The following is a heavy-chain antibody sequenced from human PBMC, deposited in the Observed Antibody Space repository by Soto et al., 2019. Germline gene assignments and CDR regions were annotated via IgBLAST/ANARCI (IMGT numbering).Heavy chain of an antibody. J-gene: IGHJ6*02. CDR2: IYHSGST. D-gene: IGHD3-3*01. Sequence: SETLSLTCAVSGYSISSGYYWGWIRQPPGKGLEWIGSIYHSGSTYYNPSLKSRVTIPVDTSKNQFSLKLSSVTAADTAVYYCARVLYYDFWSGSGPMDVWGQGTTVTVSS. CDR3: ARVLYYDFWSGSGPMDV. V-gene: IGHV4-38-2*01. CDR1: GYSISSGYY.